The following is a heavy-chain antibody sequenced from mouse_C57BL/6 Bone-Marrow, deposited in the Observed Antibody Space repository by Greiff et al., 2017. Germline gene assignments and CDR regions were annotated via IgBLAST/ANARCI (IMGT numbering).Heavy chain of an antibody. CDR3: TNGTSHYYAMDY. Sequence: VQLQQSGAELVRPGASVKLSCTASGFNIKDDYMHWVKQRPEQGLEWIGWIDPENGDTEYASKFQGKATITADTSSNTAYLQLSSLTSEDTAVYYCTNGTSHYYAMDYWGQGTSVTVSS. J-gene: IGHJ4*01. D-gene: IGHD4-1*01. V-gene: IGHV14-4*01. CDR1: GFNIKDDY. CDR2: IDPENGDT.